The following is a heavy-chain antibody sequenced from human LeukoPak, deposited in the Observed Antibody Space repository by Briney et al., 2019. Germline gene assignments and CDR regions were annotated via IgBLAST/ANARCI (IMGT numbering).Heavy chain of an antibody. CDR2: INQSGST. J-gene: IGHJ4*02. CDR1: GGSFSGYY. D-gene: IGHD6-6*01. Sequence: SETLSLTCAVYGGSFSGYYWNWIRQSPGKGLEWIGEINQSGSTNYNPSLKSRVTMFVDMSKNQFSLRLSSVTAADTAVYYCARHRAYSSSSPFDYWGQGTLVTVSS. CDR3: ARHRAYSSSSPFDY. V-gene: IGHV4-34*01.